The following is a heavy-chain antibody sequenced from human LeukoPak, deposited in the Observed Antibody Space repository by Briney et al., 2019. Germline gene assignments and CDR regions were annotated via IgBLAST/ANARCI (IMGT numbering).Heavy chain of an antibody. CDR3: ARGHRITIFGVVTRNWFDP. D-gene: IGHD3-3*01. Sequence: ASVEVSCKTSGYTFTDYYIHWVRQAPGQGLEWMGWINPDSGYTNYAQKFQGRVTITRNTSISTAYMELSSLRSEDTAVYYCARGHRITIFGVVTRNWFDPWGQGTLVTVSS. CDR2: INPDSGYT. V-gene: IGHV1-2*02. CDR1: GYTFTDYY. J-gene: IGHJ5*02.